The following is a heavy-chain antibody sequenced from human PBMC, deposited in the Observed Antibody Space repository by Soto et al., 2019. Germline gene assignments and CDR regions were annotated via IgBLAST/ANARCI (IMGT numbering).Heavy chain of an antibody. V-gene: IGHV3-21*01. CDR3: VRAGHVFDVHYYGMDL. Sequence: GGSLRLSCEASGFTFNDYSMDWVRQAPEKGLEWVSSVSSSGTYIYYADSVKGRFAIPRDNANNVMYLQMDTLRAEDTAVYYCVRAGHVFDVHYYGMDLWGQGTTVTVSS. D-gene: IGHD3-10*01. J-gene: IGHJ6*02. CDR2: VSSSGTYI. CDR1: GFTFNDYS.